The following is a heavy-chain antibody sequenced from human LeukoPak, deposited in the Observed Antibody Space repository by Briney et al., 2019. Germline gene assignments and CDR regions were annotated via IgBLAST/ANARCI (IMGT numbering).Heavy chain of an antibody. J-gene: IGHJ4*02. Sequence: GGSLRLSCAASGFTFSSYSMNWVRQAPGKGLEWVSSISSSSSYIYYADSVKGRFTISRDNAKNSLYLQMNSLRAEDTAVYYCAKDRTVVGATSFDYWGLGTLVTVSS. D-gene: IGHD1-26*01. V-gene: IGHV3-21*01. CDR1: GFTFSSYS. CDR3: AKDRTVVGATSFDY. CDR2: ISSSSSYI.